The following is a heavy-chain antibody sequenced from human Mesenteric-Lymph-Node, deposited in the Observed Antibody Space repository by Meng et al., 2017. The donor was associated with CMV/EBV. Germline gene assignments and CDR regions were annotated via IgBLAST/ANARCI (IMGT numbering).Heavy chain of an antibody. J-gene: IGHJ4*02. Sequence: GESLKISCVASGFTFSNYGMHWVRQAPGKGLEWVTFIRNDETNKYYADSVKGRFTISRDNSKNTLYLQMNSLRAEDTAVYYCAGGCSSTSCIDYWGQGTLVTVSS. CDR3: AGGCSSTSCIDY. D-gene: IGHD2-2*01. V-gene: IGHV3-30*02. CDR2: IRNDETNK. CDR1: GFTFSNYG.